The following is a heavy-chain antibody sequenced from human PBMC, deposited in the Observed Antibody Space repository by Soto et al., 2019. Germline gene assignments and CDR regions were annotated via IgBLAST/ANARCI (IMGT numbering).Heavy chain of an antibody. J-gene: IGHJ6*01. CDR2: IDTSDSYT. CDR1: GYRFTSYC. V-gene: IGHV5-10-1*01. CDR3: ARRGDYYDSSGYYYYYGMDV. Sequence: PVESVTISCDDSGYRFTSYCIIWVLQMPGKGLARMGRIDTSDSYTNYSPSFQCHVTISADKSISTAYLQWSSLKASDTAMYYCARRGDYYDSSGYYYYYGMDVWGQGTPVTVSS. D-gene: IGHD3-22*01.